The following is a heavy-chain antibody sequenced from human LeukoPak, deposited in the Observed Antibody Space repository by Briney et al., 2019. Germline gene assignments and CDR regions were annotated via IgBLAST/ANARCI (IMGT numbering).Heavy chain of an antibody. CDR3: AKSHGDYYYYYGMDV. V-gene: IGHV3-23*01. CDR2: ISGSGGST. Sequence: GGSLRLSCAASGFTFSSYWMSWVRQAPGKGLQWVSGISGSGGSTSFADSVKGRFTFSRDNSKNTVYLQMNSLRADDTAVYYCAKSHGDYYYYYGMDVWGQGTTVTVSS. CDR1: GFTFSSYW. J-gene: IGHJ6*02.